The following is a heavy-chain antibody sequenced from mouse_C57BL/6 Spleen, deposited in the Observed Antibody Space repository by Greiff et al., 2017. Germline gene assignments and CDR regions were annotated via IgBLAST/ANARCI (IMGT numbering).Heavy chain of an antibody. CDR2: IYPRSGNT. Sequence: QVQLQQSGAELARPGASVKLSCKASGYTFTSYGISWVKQRTGQGLEWIGEIYPRSGNTYYNEKYKGKATLTADKSSSTAYMELRSLTSEDSSVFFYSGMSYDNDNSYWGQGTLVTVSA. D-gene: IGHD2-4*01. J-gene: IGHJ3*01. CDR1: GYTFTSYG. CDR3: SGMSYDNDNSY. V-gene: IGHV1-81*01.